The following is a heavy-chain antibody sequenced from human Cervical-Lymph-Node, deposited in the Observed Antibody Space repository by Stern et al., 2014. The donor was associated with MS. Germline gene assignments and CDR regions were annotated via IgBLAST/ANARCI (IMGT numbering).Heavy chain of an antibody. J-gene: IGHJ4*02. CDR3: AKHACTGAACPFDL. CDR1: GDSISSYTHY. CDR2: VYYSGAT. D-gene: IGHD2-8*02. Sequence: VQLVESGPGLVKPSETLSLTCAVSGDSISSYTHYWAWIRQPPGKGLEWIGSVYYSGATYYNPSLKIPVTIPVDTPKNHFPLGLNSVTAADTAVYYCAKHACTGAACPFDLWGQGTLVTVSS. V-gene: IGHV4-39*01.